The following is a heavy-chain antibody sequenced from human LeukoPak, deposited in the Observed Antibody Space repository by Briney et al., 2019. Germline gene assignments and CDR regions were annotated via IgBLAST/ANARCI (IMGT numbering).Heavy chain of an antibody. D-gene: IGHD5-12*01. CDR2: ISSNGGST. CDR1: AFTLSRYS. CDR3: ARVGEATAFDY. V-gene: IGHV3-64*02. Sequence: GGSLRLSCAASAFTLSRYSMHWVRQAPGKGLEYVSAISSNGGSTYYADSVKGRFTISRDNSKNTLYLQMGSLRAEDMAVYYCARVGEATAFDYWGQGTLVTVSS. J-gene: IGHJ4*02.